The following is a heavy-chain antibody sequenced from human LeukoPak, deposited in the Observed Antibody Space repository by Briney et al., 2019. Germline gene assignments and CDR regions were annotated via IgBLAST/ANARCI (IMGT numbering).Heavy chain of an antibody. J-gene: IGHJ5*02. CDR2: INPNSGGT. D-gene: IGHD2-2*01. CDR3: ARVRYCSSTSCPNRYNWFDP. Sequence: GASVKVSCKASGYTFTGYYMHWVRQAPGQGLEWMGWINPNSGGTNYAQKFQGRVTMTRDTSISTAYMELSRLRSDDPAVYYCARVRYCSSTSCPNRYNWFDPWGQGTLVTVSS. CDR1: GYTFTGYY. V-gene: IGHV1-2*02.